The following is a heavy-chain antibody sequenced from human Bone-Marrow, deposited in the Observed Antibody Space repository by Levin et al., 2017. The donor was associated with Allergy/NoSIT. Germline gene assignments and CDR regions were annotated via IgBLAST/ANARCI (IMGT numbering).Heavy chain of an antibody. Sequence: LSLTCAASGFTFSSYSMNWVRQAPGKGLEWVSYISSSSSTIYYADSVKGRFTISRDNAKNSLYLQMNSLRAEDTAVYYCARGGDGDFDYWGQGTLVTVSS. CDR1: GFTFSSYS. D-gene: IGHD3-16*01. CDR3: ARGGDGDFDY. J-gene: IGHJ4*02. V-gene: IGHV3-48*04. CDR2: ISSSSSTI.